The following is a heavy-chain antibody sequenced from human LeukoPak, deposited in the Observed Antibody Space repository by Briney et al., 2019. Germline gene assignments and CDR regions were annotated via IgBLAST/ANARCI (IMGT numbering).Heavy chain of an antibody. CDR3: ARGVGLRGVIDDYYYMDV. CDR2: ISSSSSTI. Sequence: RGRSLRLSCAVSGFTFSRYSINWVRQAPGKGLEWVSYISSSSSTIYYADSVKGRFTISRDNAKNSLYLQMNSLRVEDTAIYYCARGVGLRGVIDDYYYMDVWGKGTPVTISS. V-gene: IGHV3-48*01. CDR1: GFTFSRYS. D-gene: IGHD3-16*02. J-gene: IGHJ6*03.